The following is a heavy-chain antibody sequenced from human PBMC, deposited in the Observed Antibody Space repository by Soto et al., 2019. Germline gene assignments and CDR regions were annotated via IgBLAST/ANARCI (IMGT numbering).Heavy chain of an antibody. Sequence: EVQLVESGGGLVKPGVSLTLSCAGSGFAFRSYNMNWVRQPPGKGLEWVASISSGSSNIYYADSVKGRFNISRDNAKESLYLQMDSLRAEDSAVYYCASATVVAGTFDLWGQGTLLTVSS. CDR2: ISSGSSNI. V-gene: IGHV3-21*01. J-gene: IGHJ4*02. CDR3: ASATVVAGTFDL. CDR1: GFAFRSYN. D-gene: IGHD2-15*01.